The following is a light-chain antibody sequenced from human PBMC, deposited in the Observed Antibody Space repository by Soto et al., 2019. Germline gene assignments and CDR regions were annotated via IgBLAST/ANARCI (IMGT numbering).Light chain of an antibody. Sequence: QSALTQPASVSGSAGQSITISCSGTMRDVGAYNLVSWYQQHPGTAPKLIIYEVRNRPSGFSSRFSGSRSGNTASLTISGLQPEDEGDEYCSAYTARSTLVFGGGTQLTVL. CDR1: MRDVGAYNL. V-gene: IGLV2-14*01. CDR3: SAYTARSTLV. J-gene: IGLJ3*02. CDR2: EVR.